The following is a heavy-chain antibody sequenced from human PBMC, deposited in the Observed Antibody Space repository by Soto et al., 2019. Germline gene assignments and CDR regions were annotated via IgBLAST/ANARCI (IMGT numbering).Heavy chain of an antibody. V-gene: IGHV1-2*04. CDR3: ARGEGWRNTADILLGVYGMDV. Sequence: ASVKVSCKASGYTFTGYYMHWVRQAPGQGLERKGWINPNSGGTNYAQKIQGWVTMTRDTSISTAYMELSRLRSDDTAVYYCARGEGWRNTADILLGVYGMDVWGQGSTVTVSS. D-gene: IGHD5-18*01. CDR1: GYTFTGYY. J-gene: IGHJ6*02. CDR2: INPNSGGT.